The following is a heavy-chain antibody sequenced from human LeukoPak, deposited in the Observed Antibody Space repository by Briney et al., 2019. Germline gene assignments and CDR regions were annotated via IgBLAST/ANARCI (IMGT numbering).Heavy chain of an antibody. CDR2: ISGSGGST. CDR1: GFTFSSYA. J-gene: IGHJ4*02. Sequence: GGSLRLSCAASGFTFSSYAMSWVRQAPGKGLEWVSAISGSGGSTYYADSVKGRFTISRDNSKNTLYLQMNSLRAEDTAVYYCAKDLFDYSNYGVADYWGQGTLVTVSS. D-gene: IGHD4-11*01. CDR3: AKDLFDYSNYGVADY. V-gene: IGHV3-23*01.